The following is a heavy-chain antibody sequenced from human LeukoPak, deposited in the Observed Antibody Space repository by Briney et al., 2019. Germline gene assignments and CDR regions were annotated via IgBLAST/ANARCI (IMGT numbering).Heavy chain of an antibody. V-gene: IGHV3-30*02. CDR1: GFIFSNYA. J-gene: IGHJ4*02. CDR2: IPYDGNSE. CDR3: AKDEGGPTVSDY. D-gene: IGHD4-11*01. Sequence: GGSLRLSCAASGFIFSNYAMHWVRQAPGKGLEWVAFIPYDGNSEYCADSVKGRFTISRDNSKNTLYLQMNSLRTEDTALYYCAKDEGGPTVSDYWGQGTLVTVSS.